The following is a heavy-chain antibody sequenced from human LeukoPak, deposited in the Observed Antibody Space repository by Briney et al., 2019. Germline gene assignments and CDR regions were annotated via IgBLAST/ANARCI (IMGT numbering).Heavy chain of an antibody. CDR3: SNGIYSSSF. J-gene: IGHJ4*02. CDR2: VKQGGSQQ. D-gene: IGHD6-6*01. Sequence: GGSLRLSCATSGFTFTRYWMAWIRQAPGKGLEWVANVKQGGSQQYYLDSVEGRFTISRDNAKNSLYLQMNNVRAEDTAVYYCSNGIYSSSFWGQGTLVTVSS. CDR1: GFTFTRYW. V-gene: IGHV3-7*01.